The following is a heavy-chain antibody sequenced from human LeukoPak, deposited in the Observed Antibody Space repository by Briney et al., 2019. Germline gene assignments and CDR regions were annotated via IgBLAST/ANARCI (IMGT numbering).Heavy chain of an antibody. D-gene: IGHD6-19*01. CDR2: IYHSGST. J-gene: IGHJ1*01. Sequence: SETLSLTCTVSGYSISSGYYWGWIRQPPGKGLEWIGSIYHSGSTYYNPSLKSRVTISVDTSKNQFSLKLSSVTAADTAVYYCVANGWYSLEHWGQGTLVIVSS. CDR3: VANGWYSLEH. V-gene: IGHV4-38-2*02. CDR1: GYSISSGYY.